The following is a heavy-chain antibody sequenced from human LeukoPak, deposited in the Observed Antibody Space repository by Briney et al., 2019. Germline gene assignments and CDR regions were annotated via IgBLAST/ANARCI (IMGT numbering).Heavy chain of an antibody. CDR3: ARDMVDTPMVLDY. V-gene: IGHV4-39*07. Sequence: SETLSLTCTVSGGSIRSGTYYWGWIRQHPGKGLEWIGSISYIGSTYYNPSLKSRVTISVDTSKNQFSLKLSSVTAADTAVYYCARDMVDTPMVLDYWGQGTLVTVSS. D-gene: IGHD5-18*01. CDR2: ISYIGST. CDR1: GGSIRSGTYY. J-gene: IGHJ4*02.